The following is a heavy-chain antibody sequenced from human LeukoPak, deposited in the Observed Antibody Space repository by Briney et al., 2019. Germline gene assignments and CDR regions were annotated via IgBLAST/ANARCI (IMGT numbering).Heavy chain of an antibody. V-gene: IGHV1-8*01. CDR2: MNPDSGNT. Sequence: ASVKVSCKASGYTFTSYDVNWVRQATGQGLEWMGWMNPDSGNTGYAQKFQGRVTMTGNTSINTAYMELSSLRSEDTAVYYCARGVITMVRVFPVGWFDPWGQGTLVTVSS. J-gene: IGHJ5*02. D-gene: IGHD3-10*01. CDR1: GYTFTSYD. CDR3: ARGVITMVRVFPVGWFDP.